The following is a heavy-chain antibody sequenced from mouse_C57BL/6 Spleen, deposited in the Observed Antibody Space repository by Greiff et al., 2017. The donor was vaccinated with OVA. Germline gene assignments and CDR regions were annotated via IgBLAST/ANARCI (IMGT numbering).Heavy chain of an antibody. CDR2: IHPNSGST. CDR1: GYTFTSYW. Sequence: QVQLKQPGAELVKPGASVTLSCKASGYTFTSYWMHWVKQRPGQGLEWIGMIHPNSGSTNYNEKFKSKATLTVDKSSSTAYMQLSSLTSEDSAVYYCARSYYGSSHWYFDVWGTGTTVTVSS. J-gene: IGHJ1*03. CDR3: ARSYYGSSHWYFDV. D-gene: IGHD1-1*01. V-gene: IGHV1-64*01.